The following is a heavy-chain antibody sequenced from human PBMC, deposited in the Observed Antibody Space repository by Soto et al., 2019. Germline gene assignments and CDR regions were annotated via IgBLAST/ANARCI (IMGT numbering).Heavy chain of an antibody. CDR2: TYYRSKWYN. D-gene: IGHD1-7*01. J-gene: IGHJ6*02. CDR3: ARGIGELRGYYYYGMDV. Sequence: SQTLSLTCAISGDSVSSNSAAWNWIRQSPSRGLEWLGRTYYRSKWYNDYAVSVKSRITINPDTSKNQFYLQLNSVTPEDTAVYYCARGIGELRGYYYYGMDVWGQGTTVTVSS. CDR1: GDSVSSNSAA. V-gene: IGHV6-1*01.